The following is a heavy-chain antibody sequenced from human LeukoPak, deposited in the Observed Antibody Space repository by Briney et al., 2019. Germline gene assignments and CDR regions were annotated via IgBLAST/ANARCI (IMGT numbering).Heavy chain of an antibody. Sequence: ASVKVSCKASGYTFTSYYMHWVRQAPGQGLEWMGIINPSGGSTSYAQKFQGRVTMARDTSTSTVYMELSSLRSEDTAVYYCARERLGVRALDYWGQGTLVTVSS. D-gene: IGHD3-3*01. CDR2: INPSGGST. V-gene: IGHV1-46*01. J-gene: IGHJ4*02. CDR3: ARERLGVRALDY. CDR1: GYTFTSYY.